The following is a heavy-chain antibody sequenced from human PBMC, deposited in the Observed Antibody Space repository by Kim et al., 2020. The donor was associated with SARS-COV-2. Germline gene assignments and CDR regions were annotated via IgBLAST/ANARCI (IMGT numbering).Heavy chain of an antibody. J-gene: IGHJ6*02. D-gene: IGHD1-26*01. CDR3: AREPATGRSEKWELLRYGMDV. V-gene: IGHV1-69*13. CDR1: GGTFSSYA. Sequence: SVKVSCKASGGTFSSYAISWVRQAPGQGLEWMGGIIPIFGTANYAQKFQGRVTITADESTSTAYMELSSLRSEDTAVYYCAREPATGRSEKWELLRYGMDVWGQGTTVTVSS. CDR2: IIPIFGTA.